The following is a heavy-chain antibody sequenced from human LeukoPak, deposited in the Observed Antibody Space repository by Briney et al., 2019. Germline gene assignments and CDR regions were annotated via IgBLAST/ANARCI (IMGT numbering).Heavy chain of an antibody. V-gene: IGHV3-48*03. D-gene: IGHD1-26*01. J-gene: IGHJ4*02. CDR2: ISTTGTTI. CDR1: GFTFSSFA. CDR3: ARARGSYCDY. Sequence: GGSLRLSCAASGFTFSSFAMSWVRQAPGKGLEWVSYISTTGTTIYYADSVKGRFTISRDNAKNSLYLQTNSLRAEDTAVYYCARARGSYCDYWGQGTLVTVSS.